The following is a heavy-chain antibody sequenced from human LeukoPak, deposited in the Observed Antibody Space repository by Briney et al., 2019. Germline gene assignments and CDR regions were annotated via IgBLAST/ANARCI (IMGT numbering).Heavy chain of an antibody. J-gene: IGHJ4*02. V-gene: IGHV3-23*01. CDR1: GFTFNHY. Sequence: GGSLRLSCVGSGFTFNHYMAWVRQSPGLGLEWVSAITASGDYTYYTDSVKGRFTISRDNSKNTLYLQMNNLRAEDTAIYYCVKDXPAXXXXXXGXGTLVTVSS. CDR3: VKDXPAXXXXX. CDR2: ITASGDYT.